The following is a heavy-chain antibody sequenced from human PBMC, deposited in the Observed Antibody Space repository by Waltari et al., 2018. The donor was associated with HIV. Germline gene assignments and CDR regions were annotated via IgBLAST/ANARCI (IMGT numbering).Heavy chain of an antibody. CDR2: ISWNSGSI. J-gene: IGHJ4*02. CDR3: AKGYSGSYFPFDY. CDR1: GFTFDDYA. Sequence: EVQLVESGGGLVQPGRSLRLSCAASGFTFDDYAMHWVRQAPGKGLEWVSGISWNSGSIGYADSVKGRFTISRDNAKNSLYLQMNSLRAEDTALYYCAKGYSGSYFPFDYWGQGTLVTVSS. D-gene: IGHD1-26*01. V-gene: IGHV3-9*01.